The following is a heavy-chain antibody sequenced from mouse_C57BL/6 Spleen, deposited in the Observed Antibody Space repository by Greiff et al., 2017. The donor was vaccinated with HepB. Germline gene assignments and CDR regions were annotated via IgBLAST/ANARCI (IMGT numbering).Heavy chain of an antibody. CDR3: AREDYYYGSSGYFDV. CDR2: IWSDGST. V-gene: IGHV2-6*03. Sequence: VKLQESGPGLVAPSQSLSITCTVSGFSLTSYGVHWVRQPPGKGLEWLVVIWSDGSTTYNSALKSRLSISKDNSKSQVFLKMNSLQTDDTAMYYCAREDYYYGSSGYFDVWGTGTTVTVSS. J-gene: IGHJ1*03. CDR1: GFSLTSYG. D-gene: IGHD1-1*01.